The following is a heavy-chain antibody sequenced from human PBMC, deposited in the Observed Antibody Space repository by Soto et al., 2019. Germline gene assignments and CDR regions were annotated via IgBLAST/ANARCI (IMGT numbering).Heavy chain of an antibody. Sequence: SETLSLTCAVYGGSFSGYYWSWIRQPPGKGLEWIGEINHSGSTNYNPSLKSRVTISVDTSKNQFSLKLSSVTAADTAVYYCARELEPGIAAAGSAYYYYYYMDVWGKGTTVTVSS. CDR3: ARELEPGIAAAGSAYYYYYYMDV. V-gene: IGHV4-34*01. J-gene: IGHJ6*03. CDR1: GGSFSGYY. CDR2: INHSGST. D-gene: IGHD6-13*01.